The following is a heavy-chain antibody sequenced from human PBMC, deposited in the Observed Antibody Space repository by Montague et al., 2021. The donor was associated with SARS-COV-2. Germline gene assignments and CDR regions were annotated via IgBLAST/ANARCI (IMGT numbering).Heavy chain of an antibody. CDR3: LRGIRRTWIQLCVRAGFDD. D-gene: IGHD5-18*01. CDR2: IYYSWST. Sequence: IYYSWSTYYNPSLKSRVTISVDTTKNQFSLKLSSATAAATAVYYCLRGIRRTWIQLCVRAGFDDWGTGTMVTVSS. J-gene: IGHJ4*02. V-gene: IGHV4-39*07.